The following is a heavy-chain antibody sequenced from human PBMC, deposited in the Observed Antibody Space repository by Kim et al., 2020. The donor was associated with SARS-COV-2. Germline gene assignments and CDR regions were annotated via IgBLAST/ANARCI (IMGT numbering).Heavy chain of an antibody. J-gene: IGHJ4*02. V-gene: IGHV1-2*06. CDR1: GYTFTGYY. D-gene: IGHD6-19*01. CDR2: INPNGGGT. Sequence: ASVKVSCKASGYTFTGYYLHWVRQAPGKGLEWMGRINPNGGGTNYAQKFQCRVTMTRDTSISTAYMELSSLISDDTAVYYCARGEMGTAVSNYWGQGTLVTVSS. CDR3: ARGEMGTAVSNY.